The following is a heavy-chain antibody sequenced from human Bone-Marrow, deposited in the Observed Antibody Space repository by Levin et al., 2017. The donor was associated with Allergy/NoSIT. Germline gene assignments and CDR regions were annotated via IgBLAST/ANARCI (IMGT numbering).Heavy chain of an antibody. J-gene: IGHJ2*01. V-gene: IGHV3-13*01. D-gene: IGHD2-21*01. CDR3: ASSAIGDWYFHF. CDR1: GFTFSRYD. Sequence: PGGCLRLSCAASGFTFSRYDMHWVRQLPGKGLQWVAAIGTAGDTYYPGSVKGRFTISRENAKNSLYLQMNNLRVGDTALYYCASSAIGDWYFHFWGRGTVVTVSS. CDR2: IGTAGDT.